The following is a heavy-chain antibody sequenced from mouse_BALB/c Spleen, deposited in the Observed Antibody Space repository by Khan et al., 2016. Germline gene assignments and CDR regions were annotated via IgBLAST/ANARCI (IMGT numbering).Heavy chain of an antibody. CDR2: IYPGGDYT. CDR3: ARSGGNYYYSMDY. V-gene: IGHV1-63*02. D-gene: IGHD2-1*01. CDR1: GYNFTNYW. J-gene: IGHJ4*01. Sequence: QVQLQQSGAELVRPGTSVKMSCKAAGYNFTNYWIGWVKQRPGHGLEWIGDIYPGGDYTEYNEKFKGKATLTADTSSTTVYMQFSSLTSEDSAIYYYARSGGNYYYSMDYWGQGTSVTVSS.